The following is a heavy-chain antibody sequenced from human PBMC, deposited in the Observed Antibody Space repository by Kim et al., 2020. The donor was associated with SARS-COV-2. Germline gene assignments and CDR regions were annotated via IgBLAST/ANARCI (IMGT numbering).Heavy chain of an antibody. D-gene: IGHD1-26*01. CDR1: GFTFGDYA. J-gene: IGHJ4*02. Sequence: GGSLRLSCAASGFTFGDYAMHWVRQAPGKGLEWVSGISWNSGSIGYAYSVKGLFTISRDNAKNSLYLQMNSLRAEDTALYYCASDISSQWELLLDYWGQGTLVTLSS. CDR2: ISWNSGSI. V-gene: IGHV3-9*01. CDR3: ASDISSQWELLLDY.